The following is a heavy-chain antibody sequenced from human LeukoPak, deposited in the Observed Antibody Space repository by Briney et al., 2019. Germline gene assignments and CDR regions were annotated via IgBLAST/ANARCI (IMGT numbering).Heavy chain of an antibody. V-gene: IGHV4-59*08. CDR3: ARPAHCSGGSCYSGYFDL. D-gene: IGHD2-15*01. J-gene: IGHJ2*01. Sequence: SETLSLTRTVSGGSISSYYWSWIRQPPGKGLEWIGYIYYSGSTNYNPSLKSRVTISVDTSKNQFSLKLSSVTAADTAVYYCARPAHCSGGSCYSGYFDLWGRGTLVTVSS. CDR1: GGSISSYY. CDR2: IYYSGST.